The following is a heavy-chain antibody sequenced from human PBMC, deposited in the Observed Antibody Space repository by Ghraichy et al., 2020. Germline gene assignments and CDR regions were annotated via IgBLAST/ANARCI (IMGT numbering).Heavy chain of an antibody. J-gene: IGHJ4*02. D-gene: IGHD5-24*01. CDR3: AHGTVEMASGEYYFDY. Sequence: SGPTLVKPTQALTLTCTFSGFSLTTAGEGVAWIRQPPGKALEWLAIIYWDDDKRYRPSLESRLTISKDSSRYQVVFTLTSMDPVDRGTYYCAHGTVEMASGEYYFDYWGQGALVTVSS. V-gene: IGHV2-5*02. CDR1: GFSLTTAGEG. CDR2: IYWDDDK.